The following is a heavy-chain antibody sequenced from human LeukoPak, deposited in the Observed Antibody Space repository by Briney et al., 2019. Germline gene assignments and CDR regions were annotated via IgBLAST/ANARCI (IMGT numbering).Heavy chain of an antibody. D-gene: IGHD6-6*01. Sequence: GGSLRLSCAASGFTFSNYVMNWVRQAPGKGLEWVSTISGSGDSTYHADSVKGRFTISRDSSKNTVYLQMNSLRAEDTAVYYCARGLYSTSSGAGAFDIWGQGTMVAVSS. CDR3: ARGLYSTSSGAGAFDI. V-gene: IGHV3-23*01. CDR1: GFTFSNYV. J-gene: IGHJ3*02. CDR2: ISGSGDST.